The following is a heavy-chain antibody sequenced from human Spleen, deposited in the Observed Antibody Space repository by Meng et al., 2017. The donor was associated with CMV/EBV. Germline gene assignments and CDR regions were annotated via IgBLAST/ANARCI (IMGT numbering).Heavy chain of an antibody. V-gene: IGHV4-39*07. CDR3: ALTTDNWFDP. D-gene: IGHD4-11*01. CDR2: IYYNGNT. Sequence: CPVSGGSMGRGTSHWPWIRQPPGKGLEWIGSIYYNGNTFYNPSLKSRVTISGDTSKNQFSLKVNSLTAADTAVYYCALTTDNWFDPWGHGILVTVSS. CDR1: GGSMGRGTSH. J-gene: IGHJ5*02.